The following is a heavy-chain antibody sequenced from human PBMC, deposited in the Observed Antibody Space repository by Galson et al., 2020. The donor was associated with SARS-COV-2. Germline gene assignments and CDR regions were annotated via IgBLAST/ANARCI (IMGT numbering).Heavy chain of an antibody. CDR2: MYYTGTT. D-gene: IGHD1-26*01. CDR1: GGSIKGSSYF. J-gene: IGHJ6*02. Sequence: ETSETLSLTCIVSGGSIKGSSYFWAWIRQSPGKGLEWIGTMYYTGTTYYNPSLKSRVTISVEMSKDQFSLQLRSVTASDAAVYYCARHQRPYSSTWRPYYHYGLDVWGQGTTVTVSS. CDR3: ARHQRPYSSTWRPYYHYGLDV. V-gene: IGHV4-39*01.